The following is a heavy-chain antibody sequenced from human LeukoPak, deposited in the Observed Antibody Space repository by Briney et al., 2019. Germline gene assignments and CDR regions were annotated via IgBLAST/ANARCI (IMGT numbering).Heavy chain of an antibody. CDR1: GFTFSSYG. J-gene: IGHJ5*02. CDR2: ISHSGRTI. Sequence: PGGSLRLSCAASGFTFSSYGMNWVRQAPGKGLEWVSYISHSGRTIYYADSVKGRFTISRDNAKNSLYLQMNSLRAEDTAVYYCARGVGSSWPGWFDPWGQGTLVTVSS. CDR3: ARGVGSSWPGWFDP. D-gene: IGHD6-13*01. V-gene: IGHV3-48*04.